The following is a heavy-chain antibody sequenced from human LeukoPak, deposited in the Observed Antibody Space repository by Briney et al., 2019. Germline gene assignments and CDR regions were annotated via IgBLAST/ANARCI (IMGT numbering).Heavy chain of an antibody. CDR2: VSSSRGIK. V-gene: IGHV3-48*01. CDR1: GFTFSSYN. Sequence: PGGSLRLSCAASGFTFSSYNMIWVRQAPGKGREWVSYVSSSRGIKYYADSVKGRFTISRDNAKNSLFRQMNSLRAEDTAVYYCARELHDYFYMDVWGKGTTITVSS. D-gene: IGHD3-10*01. J-gene: IGHJ6*03. CDR3: ARELHDYFYMDV.